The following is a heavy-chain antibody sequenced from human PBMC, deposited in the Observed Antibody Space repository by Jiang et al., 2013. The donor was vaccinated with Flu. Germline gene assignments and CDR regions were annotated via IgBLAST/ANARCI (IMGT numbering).Heavy chain of an antibody. CDR2: IYWNDDK. CDR3: AHSKPDENSSSSPALDY. CDR1: GFSLSTSGVG. D-gene: IGHD6-6*01. J-gene: IGHJ4*02. V-gene: IGHV2-5*01. Sequence: KPTQTLTLTCTFSGFSLSTSGVGVGWIRQPPGKALEWLALIYWNDDKRYSPSLKSRLTITKDTSKNQVVLTMTNMDPVDTATYYCAHSKPDENSSSSPALDYWGQGTLVTVSS.